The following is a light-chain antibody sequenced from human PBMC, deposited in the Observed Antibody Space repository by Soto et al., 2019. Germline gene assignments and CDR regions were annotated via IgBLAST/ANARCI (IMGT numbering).Light chain of an antibody. CDR3: CSYAGSRTFV. J-gene: IGLJ3*02. V-gene: IGLV2-23*01. CDR2: EGT. Sequence: QSALTQPASVSGSPGQSITVSCTGTSSDVGAYNLVSWYQQHPGKALRLIIYEGTKRPSGISDRFSGSKSDNTASLTISGLRAEDEAHYHCCSYAGSRTFVFGGGTKLTVL. CDR1: SSDVGAYNL.